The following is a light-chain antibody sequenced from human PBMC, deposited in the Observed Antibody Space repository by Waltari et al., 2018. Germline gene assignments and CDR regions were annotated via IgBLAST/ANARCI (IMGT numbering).Light chain of an antibody. CDR2: GAS. J-gene: IGKJ3*01. V-gene: IGKV3-15*01. Sequence: EIVMTQSPATLSVPPGERATLSCRASQSVSSNLAWYQQKPGQAPRLLIYGASTRATGMAARFSGSGSGTEFTLTISSLQSEDFAVYYCQQYNNWPLFTFGPGTKVDIK. CDR3: QQYNNWPLFT. CDR1: QSVSSN.